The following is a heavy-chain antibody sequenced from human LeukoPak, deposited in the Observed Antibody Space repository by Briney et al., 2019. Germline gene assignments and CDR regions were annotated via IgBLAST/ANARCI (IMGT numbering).Heavy chain of an antibody. V-gene: IGHV3-21*01. CDR3: AKEGYSYGFDY. Sequence: GGSLRLSCAASGFTFSSYSMNWVRQAPGKGLEWVSSISSSSSYIYYADSVKGRFTISRDNSKNTLYLQMNSLRAEDTAVYYCAKEGYSYGFDYWGQGTLVTVSS. CDR1: GFTFSSYS. D-gene: IGHD5-18*01. CDR2: ISSSSSYI. J-gene: IGHJ4*02.